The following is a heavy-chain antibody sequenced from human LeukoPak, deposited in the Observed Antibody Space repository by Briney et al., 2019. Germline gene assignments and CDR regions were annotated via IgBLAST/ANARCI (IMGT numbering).Heavy chain of an antibody. Sequence: LETLSLTCTVSGGSISSYYWSWIRQPPGKGLEWIGYIYYSGSTNYNPSLKSRVTISVDTSKNQFSLKLSSVTAADTAVYYCARLQESYYYGMDVWGQGTTVTVSS. CDR1: GGSISSYY. J-gene: IGHJ6*02. CDR2: IYYSGST. CDR3: ARLQESYYYGMDV. D-gene: IGHD4-11*01. V-gene: IGHV4-59*08.